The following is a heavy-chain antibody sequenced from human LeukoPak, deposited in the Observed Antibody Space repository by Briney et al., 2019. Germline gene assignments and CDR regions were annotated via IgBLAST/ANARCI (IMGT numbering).Heavy chain of an antibody. Sequence: GSLRLSCAASEFSVGSNYMTWVRQAPGKGLEWVSLIYSGGSTYYADSVKGRFTISRDNSKNTLYLQMNSLRAEDTAVYYCARDLYYYGSGSYIDYWGQGTLVTVSS. CDR1: EFSVGSNY. CDR3: ARDLYYYGSGSYIDY. D-gene: IGHD3-10*01. V-gene: IGHV3-66*01. CDR2: IYSGGST. J-gene: IGHJ4*02.